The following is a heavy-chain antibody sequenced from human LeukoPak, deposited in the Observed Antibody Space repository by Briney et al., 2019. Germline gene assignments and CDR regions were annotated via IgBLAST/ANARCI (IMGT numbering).Heavy chain of an antibody. CDR3: ARDSRPDSSGYWSTNYYGMDV. Sequence: SVKVSCKASGGTFSSYAISWVRQAPGQGLEWMGRIIPILGIANYAQKFQGRVTITADKSTSTAYMELSSLRSEDTAVYYCARDSRPDSSGYWSTNYYGMDVWGQGTTVTVSS. V-gene: IGHV1-69*04. CDR2: IIPILGIA. CDR1: GGTFSSYA. J-gene: IGHJ6*02. D-gene: IGHD3-22*01.